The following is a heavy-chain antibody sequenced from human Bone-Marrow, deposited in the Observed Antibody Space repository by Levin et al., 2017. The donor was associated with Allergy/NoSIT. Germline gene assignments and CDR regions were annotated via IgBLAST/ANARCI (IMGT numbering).Heavy chain of an antibody. J-gene: IGHJ4*02. CDR1: GGSIRSYY. Sequence: GSLRLSCTVSGGSIRSYYWSWIRQPAGKGLEWIGRIFPSGTTSYNPSLKRRVTMSVDTSKNPFSLNLNSVTAADTAVYYCARIGIYRYFDYWGQGTLVTVSS. D-gene: IGHD1-14*01. CDR3: ARIGIYRYFDY. CDR2: IFPSGTT. V-gene: IGHV4-4*07.